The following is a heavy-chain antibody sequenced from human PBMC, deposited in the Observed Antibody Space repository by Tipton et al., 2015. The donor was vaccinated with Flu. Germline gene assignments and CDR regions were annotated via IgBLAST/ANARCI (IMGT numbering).Heavy chain of an antibody. D-gene: IGHD5-18*01. J-gene: IGHJ5*02. CDR3: ARVGGYSYGPVDP. V-gene: IGHV4-39*07. CDR2: IHYSGST. CDR1: GGSISSGGYY. Sequence: TLSLTCTVSGGSISSGGYYWSWIRQHPGKGLEWIGNIHYSGSTYYNPSLKSRVTISVDTSKNQFSLKLSSVTAADTAVYYCARVGGYSYGPVDPWGQGTLVTVSS.